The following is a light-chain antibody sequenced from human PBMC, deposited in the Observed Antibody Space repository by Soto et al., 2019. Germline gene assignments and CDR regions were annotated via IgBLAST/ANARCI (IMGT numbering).Light chain of an antibody. Sequence: QSVLTQPASVSGSPGQSITISCTGTSSDVGSYNLVSWYQQHPGEAPKLMIYEGSKRPSGVSNRFSGSKSGNTASLTISGLQAEDEADYYCCSYAGSVVFGGGTQLTVL. J-gene: IGLJ2*01. CDR3: CSYAGSVV. CDR2: EGS. CDR1: SSDVGSYNL. V-gene: IGLV2-23*01.